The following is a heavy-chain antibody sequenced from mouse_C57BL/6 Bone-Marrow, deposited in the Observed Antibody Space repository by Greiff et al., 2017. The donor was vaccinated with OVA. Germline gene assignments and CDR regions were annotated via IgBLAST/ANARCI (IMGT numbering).Heavy chain of an antibody. CDR2: ISSGGSYT. CDR1: GFTFSSYG. CDR3: ARQTGVTARDY. J-gene: IGHJ2*01. D-gene: IGHD2-2*01. V-gene: IGHV5-6*01. Sequence: EVHLVESGGDLVKPGGSLKLSCAASGFTFSSYGMSWVRQTPDKRLEWVATISSGGSYTYYPDSVKGRFTISRDNAKNTLYLQMSSLKSEDTAMYYCARQTGVTARDYWGQGTTLTVSS.